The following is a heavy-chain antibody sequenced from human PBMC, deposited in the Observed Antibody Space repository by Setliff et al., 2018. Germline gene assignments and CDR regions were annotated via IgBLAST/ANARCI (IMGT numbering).Heavy chain of an antibody. V-gene: IGHV3-30*05. CDR3: ARDSPEMVAPPAAHCFDP. CDR1: GFTFSNYR. CDR2: IKFDDRPT. Sequence: GGSLRLSCVVSGFTFSNYRMSWVRQAPGKGLEWVATIKFDDRPTHYADSVKGRFTISRDNSRNTLYLQMNSLGSDDTAVYYCARDSPEMVAPPAAHCFDPWGQGTLVTVSS. D-gene: IGHD2-15*01. J-gene: IGHJ5*02.